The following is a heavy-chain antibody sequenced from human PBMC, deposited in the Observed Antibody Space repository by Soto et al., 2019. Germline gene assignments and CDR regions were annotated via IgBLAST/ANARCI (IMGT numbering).Heavy chain of an antibody. Sequence: EVQLVESGGGLVQPGGSLRLSCAGSGLTFSDHYMGWVRQAPGNGLDWVARIRDRVHSYSSEYAASVKCRFSTSRDYLKISPSLQIHSLKIENTAVFYCVRLWSVTGKRDYWSRGTLVTVSS. D-gene: IGHD1-20*01. CDR1: GLTFSDHY. CDR2: IRDRVHSYSS. V-gene: IGHV3-72*01. CDR3: VRLWSVTGKRDY. J-gene: IGHJ4*02.